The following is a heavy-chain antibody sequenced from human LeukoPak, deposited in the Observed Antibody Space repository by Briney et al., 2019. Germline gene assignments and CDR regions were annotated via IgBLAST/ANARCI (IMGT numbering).Heavy chain of an antibody. Sequence: QAGGSLRLSCAASGFTFSSHWVHWVRQAPGKGLVWVSRINSDGSITTYADSAQGRFTISRDNAKNTLYLQMNSLRVEDTAVYYCARDYNWNPPDYWGQGTLVTVSS. CDR1: GFTFSSHW. D-gene: IGHD1-1*01. V-gene: IGHV3-74*01. J-gene: IGHJ4*02. CDR3: ARDYNWNPPDY. CDR2: INSDGSIT.